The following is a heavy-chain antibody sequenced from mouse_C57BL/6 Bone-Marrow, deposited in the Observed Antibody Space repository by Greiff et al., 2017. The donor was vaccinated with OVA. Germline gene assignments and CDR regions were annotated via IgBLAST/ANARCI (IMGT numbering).Heavy chain of an antibody. D-gene: IGHD1-1*01. J-gene: IGHJ2*01. CDR2: ISNGGGST. V-gene: IGHV5-12*01. CDR1: GFTFSDYY. Sequence: EVKLMESGGGLVQPGGSLKLSCAASGFTFSDYYMYWVRQTPEKRLEWVAYISNGGGSTYYPDTVKGRFTISRDNAKNTLYLQMSRLKSEDTAMYYCARGSRDYFDYWGQGTTLTVSS. CDR3: ARGSRDYFDY.